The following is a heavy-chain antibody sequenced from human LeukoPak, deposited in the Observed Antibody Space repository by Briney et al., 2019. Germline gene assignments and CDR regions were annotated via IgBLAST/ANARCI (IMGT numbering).Heavy chain of an antibody. CDR3: ARDGGRGYEFDY. D-gene: IGHD5-12*01. CDR2: INPSSGDT. J-gene: IGHJ4*02. Sequence: ASVKVSCKASGYTFTGYYMNWVRQAPGQGLEWMGWINPSSGDTKYAQKFQGRVTMTRDTSISAAYMELSRLTSDDTAVYYCARDGGRGYEFDYWGQGTLVTVPS. V-gene: IGHV1-2*02. CDR1: GYTFTGYY.